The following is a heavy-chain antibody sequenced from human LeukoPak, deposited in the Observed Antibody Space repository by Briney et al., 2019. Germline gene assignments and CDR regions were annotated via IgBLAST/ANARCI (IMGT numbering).Heavy chain of an antibody. Sequence: ASVKVSCKASGYTFTGYYMHWVRQAPGQGLEWMGWINPNSGGTNYAQKFQGRVTMTRNTSISTAYMELSRLRSDDTAVYYCARAGVVITTYYFDYWGQGTLVTVSS. V-gene: IGHV1-2*02. CDR2: INPNSGGT. J-gene: IGHJ4*02. CDR3: ARAGVVITTYYFDY. CDR1: GYTFTGYY. D-gene: IGHD3-22*01.